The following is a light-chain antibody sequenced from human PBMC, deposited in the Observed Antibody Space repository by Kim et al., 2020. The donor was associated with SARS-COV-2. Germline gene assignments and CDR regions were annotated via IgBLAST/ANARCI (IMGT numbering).Light chain of an antibody. CDR2: AAS. CDR1: QSISSY. V-gene: IGKV1-39*01. Sequence: DIQMTQSPSSLSASVGDRVTITCRASQSISSYLNWYQQKPGKAPKLLIYAASSLQSGVPSRFSGSGSGTDFTLTISSLQPEDFATYYCQKRYGTPFTFGGGTKVDI. J-gene: IGKJ4*01. CDR3: QKRYGTPFT.